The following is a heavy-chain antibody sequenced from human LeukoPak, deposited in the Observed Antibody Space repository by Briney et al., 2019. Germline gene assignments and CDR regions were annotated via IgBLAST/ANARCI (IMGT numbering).Heavy chain of an antibody. D-gene: IGHD3-9*01. CDR3: ARVLLDDILPSNAFDI. V-gene: IGHV4-31*03. J-gene: IGHJ3*02. Sequence: SETLSLTCTVSGGSISSGGYYWSWIRQHPGKGLEWIGYIYYSGSTYYNPSLKSRVTISVDTSKNQFSLKLSSVTAADTAVYYCARVLLDDILPSNAFDIWGQGTMVTVSS. CDR1: GGSISSGGYY. CDR2: IYYSGST.